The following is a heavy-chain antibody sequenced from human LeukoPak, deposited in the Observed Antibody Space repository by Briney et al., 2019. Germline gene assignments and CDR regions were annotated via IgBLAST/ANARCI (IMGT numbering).Heavy chain of an antibody. CDR3: ARGGVYSSGYYQEYFQH. CDR2: IYYSGST. Sequence: PSETLSLTCTVSGGSISSYYWSWIRQPPGKGLEWIGYIYYSGSTNYNPSLKSRVTISVDTSKNQFSLKLSSVTAADTAVYYCARGGVYSSGYYQEYFQHWGQGTLVTVSS. D-gene: IGHD3-22*01. CDR1: GGSISSYY. V-gene: IGHV4-59*01. J-gene: IGHJ1*01.